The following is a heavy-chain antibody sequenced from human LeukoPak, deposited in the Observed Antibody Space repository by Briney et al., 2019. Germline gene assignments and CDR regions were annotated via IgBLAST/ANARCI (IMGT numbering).Heavy chain of an antibody. D-gene: IGHD3-9*01. J-gene: IGHJ4*02. CDR3: ARGRGYYNHYFDY. Sequence: CTASGSIVSSNLMSWGSHDQGKGLEWVSVIYSGGSTYYADSVKGRFTISTDNSKNTMHLQMSSLRAEDTAVYYCARGRGYYNHYFDYWGQGTLVTVSS. CDR2: IYSGGST. CDR1: GSIVSSNL. V-gene: IGHV3-66*01.